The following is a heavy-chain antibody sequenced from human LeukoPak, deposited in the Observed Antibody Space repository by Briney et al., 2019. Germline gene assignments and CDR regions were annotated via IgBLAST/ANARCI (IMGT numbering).Heavy chain of an antibody. Sequence: ASVKVSCKASGYTFTSYDINWVRQATGQGLEWMGWMNPNSGNTGYAQKFQGRVTITRNTSISTAYMELSGLRSEDTAVYYCARGRSTGYPYYFEYWGRGTLVTVSS. V-gene: IGHV1-8*03. D-gene: IGHD5-12*01. CDR3: ARGRSTGYPYYFEY. CDR2: MNPNSGNT. J-gene: IGHJ4*02. CDR1: GYTFTSYD.